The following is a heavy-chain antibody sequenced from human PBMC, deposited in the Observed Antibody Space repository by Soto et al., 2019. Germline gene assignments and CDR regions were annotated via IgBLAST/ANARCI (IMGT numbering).Heavy chain of an antibody. CDR3: ARWEQPLFDY. J-gene: IGHJ4*02. CDR2: ISSEGNHK. Sequence: QVQLVESGGGVVQPGRSLRLSCAASGFSVSAYTVHWVRQAPGKGLEWVAVISSEGNHKYYTDSVKGRFAISRDTSTNTVFLQMSSLGPEDTAVYYCARWEQPLFDYWGQGTLVTVSS. CDR1: GFSVSAYT. V-gene: IGHV3-30*09. D-gene: IGHD1-1*01.